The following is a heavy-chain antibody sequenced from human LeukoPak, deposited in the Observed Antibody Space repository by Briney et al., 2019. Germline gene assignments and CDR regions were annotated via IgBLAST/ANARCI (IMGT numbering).Heavy chain of an antibody. V-gene: IGHV3-23*01. CDR1: GFSFSSFA. J-gene: IGHJ4*02. Sequence: PGGSLRLSCVGSGFSFSSFAMSWVRQAPGKGLEWVSTVSGGGAYTYYADSVKGRFTVSRDDSKSMHFLQMNSLRPEDTALYFCAKRITVSAGYYLDSWGQGTLVTVPS. D-gene: IGHD2-8*01. CDR2: VSGGGAYT. CDR3: AKRITVSAGYYLDS.